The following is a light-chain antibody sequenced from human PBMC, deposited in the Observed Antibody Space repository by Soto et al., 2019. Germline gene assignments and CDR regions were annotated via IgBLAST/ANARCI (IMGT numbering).Light chain of an antibody. J-gene: IGLJ3*02. CDR2: EVN. CDR1: SSDIGAYDY. V-gene: IGLV2-14*01. Sequence: QSALTQPASLSGSPGQSITISCTGTSSDIGAYDYVSWFQQHPGKAPKLMISEVNNRPSGVSNRFSGSKFGNTASLTISGLQAEDEADYYCSSYTTSTTWVFGGGTKVTVL. CDR3: SSYTTSTTWV.